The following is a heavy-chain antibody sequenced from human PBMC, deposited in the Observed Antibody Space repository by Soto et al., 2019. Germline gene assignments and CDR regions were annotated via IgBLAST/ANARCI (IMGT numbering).Heavy chain of an antibody. CDR2: INPLPTSGST. D-gene: IGHD6-13*01. Sequence: ASVKVSCKVSGYTLTELSMHWVRQAPGQGLEWMAIINPLPTSGSTNYAQEFQGRVTVTRDTSTSTVYMELNSLRSDDTAIYYCARDLAAAAYWGQGTLVTVSS. J-gene: IGHJ4*02. V-gene: IGHV1-46*01. CDR1: GYTLTELS. CDR3: ARDLAAAAY.